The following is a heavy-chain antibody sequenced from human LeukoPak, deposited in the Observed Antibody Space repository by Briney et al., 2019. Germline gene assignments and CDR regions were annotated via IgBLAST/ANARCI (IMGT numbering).Heavy chain of an antibody. CDR3: ARHGSGYPNDLSDAFDI. Sequence: SVKVSCKASGFTFTSSAVQWVRQARGQRLEWIGWIVVGSGNTNYAQKFQERVTITRDMSTSTAYMELSSLRSEDTAVYYCARHGSGYPNDLSDAFDIWGQGTMVTVSS. D-gene: IGHD3-22*01. CDR2: IVVGSGNT. CDR1: GFTFTSSA. J-gene: IGHJ3*02. V-gene: IGHV1-58*01.